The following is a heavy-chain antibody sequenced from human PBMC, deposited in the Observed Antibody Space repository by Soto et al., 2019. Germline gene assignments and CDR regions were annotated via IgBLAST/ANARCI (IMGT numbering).Heavy chain of an antibody. V-gene: IGHV3-11*01. J-gene: IGHJ4*02. CDR1: GFTFSDHY. CDR3: ARDPETSSKVDH. D-gene: IGHD2-2*01. CDR2: ISNSGSPL. Sequence: PGGSLRLSCTASGFTFSDHYMSWIRQAPGKGLEWVSYISNSGSPLYYADSVKGRFTISRDNAKNSLYLQMSSLRAEDTALYYGARDPETSSKVDHWGQGTKVTVSS.